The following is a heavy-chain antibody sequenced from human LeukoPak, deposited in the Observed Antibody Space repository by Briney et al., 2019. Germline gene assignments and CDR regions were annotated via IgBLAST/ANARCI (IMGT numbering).Heavy chain of an antibody. CDR3: ARSGGNFNFDY. J-gene: IGHJ4*02. CDR2: IYTSGST. Sequence: SETLSLTCTVSGGSISSGSYYWSWIRQPAGKGLEWIGRIYTSGSTNYNPSLKSRVTISVDTSKNQFSLKLSSVTAADTAVYYCARSGGNFNFDYWGQGTLVTVSS. D-gene: IGHD4-23*01. CDR1: GGSISSGSYY. V-gene: IGHV4-61*02.